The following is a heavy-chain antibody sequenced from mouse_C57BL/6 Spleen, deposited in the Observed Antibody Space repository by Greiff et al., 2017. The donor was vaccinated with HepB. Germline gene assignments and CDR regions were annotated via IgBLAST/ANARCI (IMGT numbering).Heavy chain of an antibody. CDR3: ALIYYYGSSHWYFDV. V-gene: IGHV1-52*01. J-gene: IGHJ1*03. CDR1: GYTFTSYW. D-gene: IGHD1-1*01. CDR2: IDPSDSET. Sequence: QVQLQQPGAELVRPGSSVKLSCKASGYTFTSYWMHWVKQRPIQGLEWIGNIDPSDSETHYNQKFKDKATLTVDKSSSTAYMQLSSLTSEDSAVYYCALIYYYGSSHWYFDVWGTGTTVTVSS.